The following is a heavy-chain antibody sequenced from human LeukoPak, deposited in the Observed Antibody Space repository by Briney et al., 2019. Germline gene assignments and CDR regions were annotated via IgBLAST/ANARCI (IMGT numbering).Heavy chain of an antibody. D-gene: IGHD2-2*01. Sequence: PGGSLRLSCAASGFTFSSYAMSWVRQAPGKGLEWVSAISGSGGSTYYADSVKGRFTISRDNSKNTLYLQMNSLRAEDTAVYYCAKGMVVPAAIPGSAFDIWGQGTMVTVSS. J-gene: IGHJ3*02. V-gene: IGHV3-23*01. CDR1: GFTFSSYA. CDR3: AKGMVVPAAIPGSAFDI. CDR2: ISGSGGST.